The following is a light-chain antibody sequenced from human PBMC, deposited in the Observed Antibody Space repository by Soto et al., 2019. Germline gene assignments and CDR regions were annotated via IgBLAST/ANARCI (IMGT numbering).Light chain of an antibody. CDR1: QGISTN. CDR2: DAS. Sequence: AIQLTQSPSSLSASVGDRVTITCRASQGISTNLAWYQQRPGKAPKVLIYDASSLESGVPSRFSGGGSGTDFTLTISSLQPEDFAPYYCQQFSNFPFAFGGGTKVDI. V-gene: IGKV1D-13*01. CDR3: QQFSNFPFA. J-gene: IGKJ4*01.